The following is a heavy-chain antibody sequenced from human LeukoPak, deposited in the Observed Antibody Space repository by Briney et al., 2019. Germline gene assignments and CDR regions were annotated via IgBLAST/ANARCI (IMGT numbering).Heavy chain of an antibody. J-gene: IGHJ4*02. CDR3: AKVVYSFGY. CDR2: ISGSGGST. D-gene: IGHD5-18*01. CDR1: GFTFSIYA. V-gene: IGHV3-23*01. Sequence: SGGSLRLSCAASGFTFSIYAMSWVRQAPGKGLEWVSAISGSGGSTYYADSVKGRFTISRENSKNTLYLKMNSLRAEDTAVYYCAKVVYSFGYWGQGTLVTVSS.